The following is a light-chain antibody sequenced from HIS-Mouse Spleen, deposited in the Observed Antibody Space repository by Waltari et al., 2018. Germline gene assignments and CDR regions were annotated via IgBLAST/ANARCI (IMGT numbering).Light chain of an antibody. CDR3: SSYTSSSTVV. CDR1: SSDVGGYNS. V-gene: IGLV2-14*01. Sequence: TISCTGTSSDVGGYNSVSWYQQHPGKAPKLMIYEVSNRPSGVSNRFSGSKSGNTASLTISGLQAEDEADYYCSSYTSSSTVVFGGGTKLTVL. CDR2: EVS. J-gene: IGLJ2*01.